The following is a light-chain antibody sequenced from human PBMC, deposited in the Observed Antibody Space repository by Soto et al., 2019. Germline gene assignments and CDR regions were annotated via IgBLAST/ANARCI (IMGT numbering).Light chain of an antibody. J-gene: IGKJ1*01. Sequence: DIQMTQSPSSLSASVGDRVTITCRASQSISSYLNWYQQKPGKAPKLLIYAASSLQSGVPSRFSGSGSGTDFTLTISSLQPEYFATYYCQQSYSTPRTVGQGTKVDIK. CDR3: QQSYSTPRT. CDR1: QSISSY. CDR2: AAS. V-gene: IGKV1-39*01.